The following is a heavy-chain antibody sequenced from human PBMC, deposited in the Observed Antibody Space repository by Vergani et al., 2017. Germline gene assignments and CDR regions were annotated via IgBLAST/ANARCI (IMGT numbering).Heavy chain of an antibody. J-gene: IGHJ4*02. CDR2: IHPNNGDT. V-gene: IGHV1-2*02. CDR1: GYTFTGYY. CDR3: STHWEPGYYDVDY. D-gene: IGHD3-9*01. Sequence: QVQLVQSGAEVKKPGASVEVSCKASGYTFTGYYIHWVRQAPGQGLEWMGWIHPNNGDTNYAQKFRGRVTMTSDSSINTAYLELSSLRPGDTALYFCSTHWEPGYYDVDYWGQGTLVTVSS.